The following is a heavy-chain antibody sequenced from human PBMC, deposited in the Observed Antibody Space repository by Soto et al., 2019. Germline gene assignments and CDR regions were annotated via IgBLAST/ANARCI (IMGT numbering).Heavy chain of an antibody. Sequence: QLHLQESGPGLVKPSETLSLTCSVSGGSISSSSNYWGWIRQPPGEGLEWIGTISLSGSTYYNPSLKSRVTIFADTSKNPFSLTLTSVAAADSAVFYCVGLKVGTMLQYWGQGTLVTVSS. V-gene: IGHV4-39*01. J-gene: IGHJ1*01. D-gene: IGHD1-7*01. CDR3: VGLKVGTMLQY. CDR1: GGSISSSSNY. CDR2: ISLSGST.